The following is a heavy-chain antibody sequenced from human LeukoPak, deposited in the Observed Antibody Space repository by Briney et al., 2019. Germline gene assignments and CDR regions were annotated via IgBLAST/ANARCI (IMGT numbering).Heavy chain of an antibody. CDR2: INRDGGEK. CDR1: GFTFSSSE. V-gene: IGHV3-7*01. Sequence: GGSLRLSCAASGFTFSSSEMNWVRQAPGKGLEWVANINRDGGEKYYVDSVEGRFTISRDNAKNSLYLQMNSLRVEDTAIYYCARDQGAAGNYWGQGTLVTVSS. J-gene: IGHJ4*02. CDR3: ARDQGAAGNY. D-gene: IGHD6-13*01.